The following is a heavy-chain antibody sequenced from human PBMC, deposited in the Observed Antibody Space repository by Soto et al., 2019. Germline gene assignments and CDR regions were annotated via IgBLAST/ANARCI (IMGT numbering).Heavy chain of an antibody. V-gene: IGHV4-39*01. CDR1: GGSISSSSYY. J-gene: IGHJ5*02. D-gene: IGHD3-10*01. CDR2: IYYSGST. CDR3: ATIPTKRGWFDP. Sequence: QLQLQESGPGLVKPSETLSLTCTVSGGSISSSSYYWGWIRQPPGKGLEWIGSIYYSGSTYYNPSLKSRVTISVDTSKNQFALKLSSVTAADTAVYYCATIPTKRGWFDPWGQGTLVTVSS.